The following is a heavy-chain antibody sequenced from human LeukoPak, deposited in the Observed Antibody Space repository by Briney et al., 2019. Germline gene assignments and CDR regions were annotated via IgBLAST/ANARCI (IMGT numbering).Heavy chain of an antibody. CDR1: GGSISSYY. J-gene: IGHJ5*02. CDR2: IYYSGST. V-gene: IGHV4-59*08. CDR3: ARVGQGNWFDP. D-gene: IGHD3-10*01. Sequence: PSETLSLTCTVSGGSISSYYWSWIRQPPGKGLEWIGYIYYSGSTNYNPSLKSRVTISVDTSKNQLSLKLSSVTAADTAVYYCARVGQGNWFDPWGQGTLVTVSS.